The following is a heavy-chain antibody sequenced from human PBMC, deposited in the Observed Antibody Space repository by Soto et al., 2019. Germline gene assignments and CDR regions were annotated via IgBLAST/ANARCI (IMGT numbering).Heavy chain of an antibody. J-gene: IGHJ6*02. D-gene: IGHD2-2*01. CDR2: MNPNSGNT. V-gene: IGHV1-8*01. CDR3: ARDIVLVPAARRGPPGNGMDV. CDR1: GYTFTSYD. Sequence: QVQLVQSGAEVKKPGASVKVSCKASGYTFTSYDINWVRQATGQGLEWMGWMNPNSGNTGYAQKFQRRVTMTRNTSISTAYMELSSLRSEDTAVYYCARDIVLVPAARRGPPGNGMDVWGQGTTVTVSS.